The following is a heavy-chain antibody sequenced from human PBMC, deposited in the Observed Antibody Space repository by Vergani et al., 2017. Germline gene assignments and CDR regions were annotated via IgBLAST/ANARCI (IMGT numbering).Heavy chain of an antibody. CDR1: GATFNNYP. D-gene: IGHD3-10*01. CDR2: IIPIFDLT. CDR3: ARNRAEEAAPHYYYYDRDE. J-gene: IGHJ6*04. Sequence: QVQLVQSGAEVEKPGSSVKVSCKASGATFNNYPISWVRQAPGQGLEWMGGIIPIFDLTNYAQKFQGRVTITADTSTSTVYVELSSLRYDDTREYYCARNRAEEAAPHYYYYDRDEWGKGTTVIVSS. V-gene: IGHV1-69*17.